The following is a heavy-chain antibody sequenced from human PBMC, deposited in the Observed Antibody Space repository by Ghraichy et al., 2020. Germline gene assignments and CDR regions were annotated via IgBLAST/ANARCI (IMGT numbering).Heavy chain of an antibody. J-gene: IGHJ4*01. V-gene: IGHV4-4*07. CDR1: GGSISSYH. CDR3: ARGYWSGYHFDY. D-gene: IGHD3-3*01. Sequence: SETLSLSCSVSGGSISSYHWNWIRQPAGKGLEWIGHIYSSGSTDYNPSLKSRVTMSVDTSKNHFSLKLTSVTAADTAVYFCARGYWSGYHFDYWGHGTLVTVSS. CDR2: IYSSGST.